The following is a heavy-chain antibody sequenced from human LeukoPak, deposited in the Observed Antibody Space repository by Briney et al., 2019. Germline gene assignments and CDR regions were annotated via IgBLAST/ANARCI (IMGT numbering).Heavy chain of an antibody. D-gene: IGHD2-2*01. Sequence: ASVKVSCEASGYTFTSYGISSVRQAPGQGLEWMGWISAYNGDTNYVQKLQGRLTMTTDTSTSTAYMELRSLRSDDTAVYYCARDPTIYCSSTNCYRSGPGGGMDVWGQGTTVTVSS. J-gene: IGHJ6*02. CDR2: ISAYNGDT. CDR1: GYTFTSYG. V-gene: IGHV1-18*01. CDR3: ARDPTIYCSSTNCYRSGPGGGMDV.